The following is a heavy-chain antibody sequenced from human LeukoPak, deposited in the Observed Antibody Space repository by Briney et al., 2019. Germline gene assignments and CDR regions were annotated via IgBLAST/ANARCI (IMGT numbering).Heavy chain of an antibody. D-gene: IGHD2-2*01. V-gene: IGHV1-46*01. J-gene: IGHJ5*02. CDR1: GYTFTSYY. CDR2: INPSGGST. Sequence: ASVKVSCKSSGYTFTSYYMHWVRQAPGQGLEWVGIINPSGGSTSYAQKFQGRVTMTRDTSTSTVYMELSSLRSEDTAVYYCARRDTRWFDPWGQGTLVTVSS. CDR3: ARRDTRWFDP.